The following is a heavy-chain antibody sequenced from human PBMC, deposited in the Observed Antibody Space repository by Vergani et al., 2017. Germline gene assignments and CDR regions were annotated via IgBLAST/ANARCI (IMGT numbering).Heavy chain of an antibody. CDR3: ARHPGEGNWFDP. J-gene: IGHJ5*02. D-gene: IGHD3-16*01. Sequence: QVQLQESGPGLVKPSETLSLTCTVSGGSISSYYWSWIRQPPGKGLEWIGYIYYSGSTYYNPSLKSRVTISVDTSKNQFSLKLSSVTAADTAVYYCARHPGEGNWFDPWGQGTLVTVSS. CDR1: GGSISSYY. V-gene: IGHV4-59*08. CDR2: IYYSGST.